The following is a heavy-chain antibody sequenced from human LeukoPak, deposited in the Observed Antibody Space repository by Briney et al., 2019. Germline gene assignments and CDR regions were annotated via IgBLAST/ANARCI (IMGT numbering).Heavy chain of an antibody. CDR1: GFSFTSYW. J-gene: IGHJ3*01. CDR2: MYPGDSDT. Sequence: GESPQISFKGFGFSFTSYWIGWVRPRPGKGGEWMGFMYPGDSDTRYSTSFQGQGTISADKSITTAYLQWSSLNASYTAIYYCARASASWHYAFDLWGQGTVVTVSS. CDR3: ARASASWHYAFDL. V-gene: IGHV5-51*01. D-gene: IGHD2-2*01.